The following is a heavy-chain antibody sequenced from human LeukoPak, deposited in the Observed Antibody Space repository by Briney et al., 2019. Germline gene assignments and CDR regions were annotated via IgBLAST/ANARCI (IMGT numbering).Heavy chain of an antibody. CDR1: GASPSSYY. V-gene: IGHV4-59*01. CDR3: ATGYYEPFAA. Sequence: PSETLSLTCSVSGASPSSYYWDWLRQSPGKGLEWIGYISDTGKTDSNASLKSRVTISLDTSKNQFSLTLKSVTAADSAVYYCATGYYEPFAAWGLGILVTVSS. J-gene: IGHJ5*02. CDR2: ISDTGKT. D-gene: IGHD1-26*01.